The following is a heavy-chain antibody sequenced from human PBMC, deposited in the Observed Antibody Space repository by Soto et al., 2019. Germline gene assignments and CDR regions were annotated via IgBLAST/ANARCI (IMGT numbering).Heavy chain of an antibody. J-gene: IGHJ4*02. V-gene: IGHV3-7*04. Sequence: GSLRLSCAASGFTFSSYWMSWVRQAPGKGLEWVANIKQDGSEKYYVDSVKGRFTISRDNAKNSPYLQMNSLRAEDTAVYYCARGGYSGYDSDVYDYWGQGTLVTVSS. CDR1: GFTFSSYW. CDR2: IKQDGSEK. D-gene: IGHD5-12*01. CDR3: ARGGYSGYDSDVYDY.